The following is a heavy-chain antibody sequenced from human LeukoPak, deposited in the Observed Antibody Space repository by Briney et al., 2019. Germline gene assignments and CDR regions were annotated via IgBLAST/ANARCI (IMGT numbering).Heavy chain of an antibody. CDR3: ARDGGKTNYYGMDV. Sequence: SETLSLTCTVSGGSISSYYWSWIRQPPGKGLEWIGYIYYSGSTNYNPSLKSRVTISVDTSKNQFSLKLSSVTAADTAVYYCARDGGKTNYYGMDVWGQGTMVTVSS. CDR2: IYYSGST. CDR1: GGSISSYY. V-gene: IGHV4-59*01. D-gene: IGHD1-26*01. J-gene: IGHJ6*02.